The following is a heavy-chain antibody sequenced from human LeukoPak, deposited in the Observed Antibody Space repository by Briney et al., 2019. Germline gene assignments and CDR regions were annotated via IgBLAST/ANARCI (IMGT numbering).Heavy chain of an antibody. V-gene: IGHV4-59*01. CDR1: GGSISSYY. D-gene: IGHD6-13*01. CDR3: ARKVYSSSWYLAPYAFDI. CDR2: IYYSGST. Sequence: SETLSLTCTVSGGSISSYYWSWIRQPPGKGLEWIGYIYYSGSTNYNPPLKSRVTISVDTSKNQFSLKLSSVTAADTAVYYCARKVYSSSWYLAPYAFDIWGQGTMVTVSS. J-gene: IGHJ3*02.